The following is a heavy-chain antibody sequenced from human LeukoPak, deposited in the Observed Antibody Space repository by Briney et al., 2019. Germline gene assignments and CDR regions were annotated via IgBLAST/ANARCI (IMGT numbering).Heavy chain of an antibody. CDR2: MNPNSGNT. J-gene: IGHJ5*02. Sequence: GESLKISCKGSGYTFTSYDINWVRQATGQGLEWMGWMNPNSGNTGYAQKFQGRVTMTRNTSISTAYMELSSLRSEDTAVYYCARVDSSSLDWFDPWGQGTLVTVSS. CDR1: GYTFTSYD. CDR3: ARVDSSSLDWFDP. V-gene: IGHV1-8*01. D-gene: IGHD6-13*01.